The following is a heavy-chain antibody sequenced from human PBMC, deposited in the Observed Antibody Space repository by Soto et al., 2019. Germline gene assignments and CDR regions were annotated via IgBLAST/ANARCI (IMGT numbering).Heavy chain of an antibody. J-gene: IGHJ6*02. D-gene: IGHD1-1*01. Sequence: QVQLVESGGGVVQPGRSLRLSCAASGFTFSSYAMHWVRQAPGKGLEWVAVISYGGSNKYYADSVKGRFTISRDNSKNTLYLQMNSLRAEDTAVYYCARAPGGTHYYYYGMDVWGQGTTVTVSS. CDR3: ARAPGGTHYYYYGMDV. CDR2: ISYGGSNK. V-gene: IGHV3-30-3*01. CDR1: GFTFSSYA.